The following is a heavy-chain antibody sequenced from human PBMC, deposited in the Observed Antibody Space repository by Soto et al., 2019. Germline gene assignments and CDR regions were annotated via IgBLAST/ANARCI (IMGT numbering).Heavy chain of an antibody. J-gene: IGHJ6*02. V-gene: IGHV3-33*01. CDR2: IWYDGGYK. CDR1: GFTFSNYG. CDR3: ARDDIPGRAVSTYGMDV. Sequence: QVQLVESGGGVVQPGKSLRLSCAASGFTFSNYGMHWVLQAPGKGLGWVAVIWYDGGYKYYPDSVKGRFTISRDNSKNTLYLQMDTLRAEDTAVYYGARDDIPGRAVSTYGMDVWGQGTTVTVSS. D-gene: IGHD6-19*01.